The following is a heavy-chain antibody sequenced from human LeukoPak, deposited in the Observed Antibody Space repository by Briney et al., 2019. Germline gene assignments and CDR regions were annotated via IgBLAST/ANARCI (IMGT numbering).Heavy chain of an antibody. CDR2: IYYSGST. D-gene: IGHD3-3*02. J-gene: IGHJ4*02. Sequence: SETLSLTCTVSGGSISSSSYYWGWIRQPPGKGLEGIGSIYYSGSTYYNPSLKSRVTISVDTSKNQFSLKLSSVTAADTAVYYCAREREKTHFVDYWGQGTLVTVSS. V-gene: IGHV4-39*02. CDR3: AREREKTHFVDY. CDR1: GGSISSSSYY.